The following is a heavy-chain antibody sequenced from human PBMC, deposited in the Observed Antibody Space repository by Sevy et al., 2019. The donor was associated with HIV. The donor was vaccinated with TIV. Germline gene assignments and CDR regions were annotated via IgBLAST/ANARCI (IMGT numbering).Heavy chain of an antibody. CDR2: ISSSSSYI. Sequence: GGSLRLSCAASGFTFSSYSMNWVRQAPGKGLEWVSSISSSSSYIYYADSVKGRFTISRDNAKNSLYLQMNSLRAEDTAVYYCARDLSPNIPPYDFWSGGNDAFDIWGQGTMVTVSS. J-gene: IGHJ3*02. D-gene: IGHD3-3*01. CDR3: ARDLSPNIPPYDFWSGGNDAFDI. V-gene: IGHV3-21*01. CDR1: GFTFSSYS.